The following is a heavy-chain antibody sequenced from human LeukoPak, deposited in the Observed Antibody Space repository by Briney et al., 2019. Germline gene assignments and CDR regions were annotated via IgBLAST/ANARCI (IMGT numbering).Heavy chain of an antibody. Sequence: GGSLRLSCAASGFTFDDYAMHWVRQAPGKGLEWVSGISWSSGSIGYADSVKGRFTISRDNAKNSLYLQMNSLRAEDTALYYCTKGGGGPEDGYTYGAFDFWGQGTMVTVSS. CDR1: GFTFDDYA. J-gene: IGHJ3*01. CDR3: TKGGGGPEDGYTYGAFDF. CDR2: ISWSSGSI. D-gene: IGHD5-12*01. V-gene: IGHV3-9*01.